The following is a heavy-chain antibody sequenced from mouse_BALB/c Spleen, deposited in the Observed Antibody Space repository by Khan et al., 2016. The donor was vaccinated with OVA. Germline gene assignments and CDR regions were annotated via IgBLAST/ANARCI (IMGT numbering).Heavy chain of an antibody. CDR2: IYPGNSDT. J-gene: IGHJ3*01. CDR1: GSTFTSYW. Sequence: VQLQQSGTVLARPGASVKMSCKASGSTFTSYWIHWVKQRPGQGLEWIGAIYPGNSDTSYNQRFKGKAKLTAVTSTSTAYMELSSLTNEDSAVYYGTYDGYFVGWFAYWGQGTLVTVSA. D-gene: IGHD2-3*01. CDR3: TYDGYFVGWFAY. V-gene: IGHV1-5*01.